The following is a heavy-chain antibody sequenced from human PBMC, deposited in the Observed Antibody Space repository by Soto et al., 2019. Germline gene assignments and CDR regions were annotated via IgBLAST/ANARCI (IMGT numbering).Heavy chain of an antibody. CDR1: GFTFSSYS. D-gene: IGHD3-10*01. Sequence: PGGSLRLSCAASGFTFSSYSMNWVRQAPGKGLEWVSSISSSSSYIYYADSVKGRFTISRDNAKNSLYLQMNSLRAEDTAVYYCARVQYGSGSYYRSIDYWGQGTLVTVSS. CDR3: ARVQYGSGSYYRSIDY. J-gene: IGHJ4*02. CDR2: ISSSSSYI. V-gene: IGHV3-21*01.